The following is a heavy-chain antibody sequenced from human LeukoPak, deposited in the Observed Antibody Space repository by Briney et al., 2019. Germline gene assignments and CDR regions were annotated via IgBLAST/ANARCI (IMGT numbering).Heavy chain of an antibody. Sequence: ASVKVSCKASGYTFTGYYMHWVRQAPGQGLEWMGWINPNSGGTNYAQKFQGWVTMTRDTSISTAYMELSRLRSDDTAAYYCARGVYDYYDSSGYYGAFDIWGQGTMVTVSS. J-gene: IGHJ3*02. D-gene: IGHD3-22*01. CDR2: INPNSGGT. CDR1: GYTFTGYY. CDR3: ARGVYDYYDSSGYYGAFDI. V-gene: IGHV1-2*04.